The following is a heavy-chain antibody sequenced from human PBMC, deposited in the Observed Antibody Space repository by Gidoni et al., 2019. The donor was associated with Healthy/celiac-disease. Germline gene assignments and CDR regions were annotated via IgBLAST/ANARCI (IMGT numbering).Heavy chain of an antibody. D-gene: IGHD4-4*01. V-gene: IGHV3-30*18. CDR2: ISYDGSNK. Sequence: GFTFSSYGMHWVRQAPGKGLEWVAVISYDGSNKYYADSVKGRFTISRDNSKNTLYLQMNSLRAEDTAVYYCAKDRDSNYGFLVYYYMDVWGKGTTVTVSS. CDR3: AKDRDSNYGFLVYYYMDV. J-gene: IGHJ6*03. CDR1: GFTFSSYG.